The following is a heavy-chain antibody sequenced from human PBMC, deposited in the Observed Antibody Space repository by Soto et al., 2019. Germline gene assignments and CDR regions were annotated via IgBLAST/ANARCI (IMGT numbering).Heavy chain of an antibody. D-gene: IGHD4-17*01. CDR2: ISYDGRNK. J-gene: IGHJ4*02. CDR3: AKDRGALRWSEEHYYSDY. Sequence: GGSLRLSCAASGFTFSSYGMHWVRQAPGKGLEWVAVISYDGRNKYYADAVKGRFTISRDNSKNTLYLQTDSLRIEDTAVYYCAKDRGALRWSEEHYYSDYWGQGTLVTVSS. CDR1: GFTFSSYG. V-gene: IGHV3-30*18.